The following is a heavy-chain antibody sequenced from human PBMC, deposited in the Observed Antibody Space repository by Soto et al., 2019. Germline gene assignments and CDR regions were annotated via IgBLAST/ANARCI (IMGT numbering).Heavy chain of an antibody. D-gene: IGHD1-7*01. CDR3: ARWPGTTSGWFDP. CDR1: GGSISSGGYY. V-gene: IGHV4-31*03. Sequence: SETLSLTCSVSGGSISSGGYYWSWIRQHPGKGLEWIGYIYYSGSTYYNPSLKSRVTISVDTSKNQFSLKLSSVTAADTAVYYCARWPGTTSGWFDPWGQGTLVTVSS. CDR2: IYYSGST. J-gene: IGHJ5*02.